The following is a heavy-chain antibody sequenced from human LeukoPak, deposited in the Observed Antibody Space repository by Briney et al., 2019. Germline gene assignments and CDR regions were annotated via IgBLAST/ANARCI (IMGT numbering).Heavy chain of an antibody. CDR1: DGSVSSGTYY. J-gene: IGHJ4*02. CDR2: IHYSGSS. V-gene: IGHV4-39*01. CDR3: VRHISANTGYFDS. Sequence: PSETLSLTCTISDGSVSSGTYYWGWIRQSPGKGLEWIGSIHYSGSSYYNPSLKSRAAIFVDTSRDQVSMDLSYVTAADTALYYCVRHISANTGYFDSSGQGTLVTVSS.